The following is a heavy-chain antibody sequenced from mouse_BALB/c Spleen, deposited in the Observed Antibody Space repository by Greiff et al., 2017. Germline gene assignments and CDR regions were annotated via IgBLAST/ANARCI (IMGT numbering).Heavy chain of an antibody. Sequence: EVQLQQSGAELVKPGASVKLSCTASGFTIKDTYMHWVKQRPEQGLEWIGRIDPANGNTKYDPKFQGKATITADTSSNTAYLQLSSLTSEDTAVYYCASPYGSFDYWGQGTTLTVSS. V-gene: IGHV14-3*02. D-gene: IGHD2-2*01. CDR1: GFTIKDTY. J-gene: IGHJ2*01. CDR2: IDPANGNT. CDR3: ASPYGSFDY.